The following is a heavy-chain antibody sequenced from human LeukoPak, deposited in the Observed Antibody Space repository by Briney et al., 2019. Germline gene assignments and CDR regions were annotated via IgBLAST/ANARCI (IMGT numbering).Heavy chain of an antibody. D-gene: IGHD3-3*01. V-gene: IGHV1-46*01. CDR1: GYTFTTYY. CDR2: INPSGGSP. Sequence: ASVKVSCKASGYTFTTYYIYWVRQAPGQGLEWMGIINPSGGSPTYAQKFQGRVTMTRDMSTSTVYMELSSLRSEDTAVYYCAREGGSTIFGVVIKFFDYWGQGTLVTVSS. CDR3: AREGGSTIFGVVIKFFDY. J-gene: IGHJ4*02.